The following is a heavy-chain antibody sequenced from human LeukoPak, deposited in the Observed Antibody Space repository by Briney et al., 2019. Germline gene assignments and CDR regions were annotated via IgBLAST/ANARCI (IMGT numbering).Heavy chain of an antibody. CDR1: GDSVSSNSVT. J-gene: IGHJ5*02. D-gene: IGHD2-2*01. V-gene: IGHV6-1*01. CDR3: ARRLTQYDCFDP. CDR2: TYYRSTWYN. Sequence: SQTLSLTCAISGDSVSSNSVTWNWIRQSPSRGLEWLGRTYYRSTWYNDYAVSVRGRITVSPDTSKNQFSLHLNSVTPEDTAVYYCARRLTQYDCFDPWGQGILVTVSS.